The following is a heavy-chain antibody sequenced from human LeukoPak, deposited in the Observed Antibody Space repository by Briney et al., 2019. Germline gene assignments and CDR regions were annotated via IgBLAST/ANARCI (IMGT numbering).Heavy chain of an antibody. V-gene: IGHV3-21*01. J-gene: IGHJ4*02. Sequence: PGGSLRLSCAASGFTFSSYSMNWVRQAPGKGLEWVSSISSSSSYIYYADSVKGRFTISRDNAKNSLYLQMNSLRAEDTAVYYCAKTAWGSGYGYFDCWGQGTLVTVSS. CDR1: GFTFSSYS. CDR3: AKTAWGSGYGYFDC. D-gene: IGHD3-22*01. CDR2: ISSSSSYI.